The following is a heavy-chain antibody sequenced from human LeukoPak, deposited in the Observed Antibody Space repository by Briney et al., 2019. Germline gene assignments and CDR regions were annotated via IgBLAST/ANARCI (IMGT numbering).Heavy chain of an antibody. CDR2: ISAYNGNT. Sequence: GASVKVSCKASGYTFTSYGIIWVRQAPGQGLEWMGWISAYNGNTNYAQKLQGRVTMTTNTSTSTAYMELRSLRSDDTAVYYCASGREGYSGYGFDYWGQGTLVTVSS. D-gene: IGHD5-12*01. CDR3: ASGREGYSGYGFDY. CDR1: GYTFTSYG. V-gene: IGHV1-18*01. J-gene: IGHJ4*02.